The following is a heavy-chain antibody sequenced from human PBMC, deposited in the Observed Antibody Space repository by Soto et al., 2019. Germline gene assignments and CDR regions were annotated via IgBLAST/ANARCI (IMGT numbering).Heavy chain of an antibody. CDR1: GYTFTSYA. D-gene: IGHD2-8*01. CDR2: INAGNGNT. V-gene: IGHV1-3*01. Sequence: QVQLVQSGAEVKKPGASVKVSCKASGYTFTSYAMHWVRQAPGQRLEWMGWINAGNGNTKYSQKFQGRVTITRDTSSSTSYREMSSLRSEDTAVYYCAGAEVVYGDFDYWGQGTLVTVSS. J-gene: IGHJ4*02. CDR3: AGAEVVYGDFDY.